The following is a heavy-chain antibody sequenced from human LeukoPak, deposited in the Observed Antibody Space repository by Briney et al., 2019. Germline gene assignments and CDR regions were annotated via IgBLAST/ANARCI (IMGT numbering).Heavy chain of an antibody. CDR1: GDSFSDHY. CDR3: ARVVTGTSNFDY. D-gene: IGHD1-20*01. CDR2: IFYGGGT. J-gene: IGHJ4*02. Sequence: PSETLSLTCTVSGDSFSDHYWSWIRQPPGKGLEWIGYIFYGGGTNYNPSLQSRVTISIDTSKNRFSLRLSSVTAADTAVYYCARVVTGTSNFDYWGQGTLVTVSS. V-gene: IGHV4-59*11.